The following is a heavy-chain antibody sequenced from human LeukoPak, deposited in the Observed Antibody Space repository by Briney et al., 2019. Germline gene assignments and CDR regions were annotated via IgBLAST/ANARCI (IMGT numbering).Heavy chain of an antibody. CDR3: ASQYYYGSGSYQY. CDR2: TYYSGST. CDR1: GGSISSSSYY. V-gene: IGHV4-39*01. J-gene: IGHJ4*02. D-gene: IGHD3-10*01. Sequence: NTSETLSLTCTVSGGSISSSSYYWGWIRQPPGKGLEWIGSTYYSGSTYYNPSLKSRVTISVDTSKNQFSLKLSSVTAADTAVYYCASQYYYGSGSYQYWGQGTLVTVSS.